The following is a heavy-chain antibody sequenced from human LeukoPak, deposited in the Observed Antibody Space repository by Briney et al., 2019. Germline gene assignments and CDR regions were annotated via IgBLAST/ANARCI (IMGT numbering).Heavy chain of an antibody. CDR3: ARDLASTPYWELDY. J-gene: IGHJ4*02. V-gene: IGHV1-2*06. CDR1: GYTFTAYY. D-gene: IGHD1-26*01. CDR2: INPNSGDT. Sequence: ASVKVSCKASGYTFTAYYIHWVRRAPGQGLEWMGRINPNSGDTDYAQEFQGRVTMTRDTSITTAQMELTRLRSDDTAVYYCARDLASTPYWELDYWGQGILLTVSS.